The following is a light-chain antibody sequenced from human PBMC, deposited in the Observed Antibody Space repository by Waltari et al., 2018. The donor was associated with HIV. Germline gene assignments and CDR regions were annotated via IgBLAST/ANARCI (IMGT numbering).Light chain of an antibody. Sequence: IQMTQSPSSLSASIGDRVTITCRASQTISNHLNWYQQKPGQAPKFLIYHASNLQNGVPPRFSGSGSGTDFTLTITSLQPEDFATYYCQQSHSIPRTFGQGTTVEI. CDR3: QQSHSIPRT. J-gene: IGKJ1*01. CDR2: HAS. V-gene: IGKV1-39*01. CDR1: QTISNH.